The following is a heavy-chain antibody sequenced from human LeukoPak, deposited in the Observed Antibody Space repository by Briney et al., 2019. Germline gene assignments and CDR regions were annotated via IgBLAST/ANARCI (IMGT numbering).Heavy chain of an antibody. V-gene: IGHV1-18*01. CDR2: ISAYNGNT. Sequence: ASVKVSCKASGYTFTSYGNSWVRQAPGQGLEWMGWISAYNGNTNYAQKLQGRVTMTTDTSTSTAYMELRSLRSDDTAVYYCAGSFGSGWTPYYFDYWGQGTLVTVSS. D-gene: IGHD6-19*01. J-gene: IGHJ4*02. CDR1: GYTFTSYG. CDR3: AGSFGSGWTPYYFDY.